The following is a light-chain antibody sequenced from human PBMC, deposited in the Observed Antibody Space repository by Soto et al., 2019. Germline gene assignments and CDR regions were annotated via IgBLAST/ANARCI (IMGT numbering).Light chain of an antibody. CDR1: SSNIGAGYD. CDR3: QSYDSSLSGSGLWV. J-gene: IGLJ3*02. V-gene: IGLV1-40*01. Sequence: QAVVTQPPSVSGAPGQRVTISCTGSSSNIGAGYDVHWYQQLPGTAPKLLIYGNSNRPSGVPDRFSGSKSGTSASLAITGLQAEDEADYYCQSYDSSLSGSGLWVFGGGTKLNVL. CDR2: GNS.